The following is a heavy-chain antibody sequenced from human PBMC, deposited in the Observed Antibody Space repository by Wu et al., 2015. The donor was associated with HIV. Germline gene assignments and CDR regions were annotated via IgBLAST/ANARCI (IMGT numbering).Heavy chain of an antibody. D-gene: IGHD3-10*01. CDR2: INPNSGGT. CDR3: ARAIRYGSGVQKGGNWFDP. V-gene: IGHV1-2*02. CDR1: GYTFTGYY. J-gene: IGHJ5*02. Sequence: QVQLVQSGAEVKKPGASVKVSCKASGYTFTGYYMHWVRQAPGQGLEWMGWINPNSGGTNYAQKFQGRVTMTRDTSISTAYMELSRLRSDDTAVYYCARAIRYGSGVQKGGNWFDPGAREPWSPSPQ.